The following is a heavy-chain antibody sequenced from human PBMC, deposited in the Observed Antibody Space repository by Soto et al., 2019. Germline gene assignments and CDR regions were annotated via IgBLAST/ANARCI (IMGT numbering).Heavy chain of an antibody. CDR3: ARSGVIDFWSGYYSAFDI. CDR2: MNPNSGNT. V-gene: IGHV1-8*01. Sequence: ASVKVSCKASGYTFTSYDINWVRQATGQGLEWMGWMNPNSGNTGYAQKFQGRVTMTRNTSISTAYMELSSLRSEDTAVYYCARSGVIDFWSGYYSAFDIWGQGTTVTVSS. J-gene: IGHJ3*02. D-gene: IGHD3-3*01. CDR1: GYTFTSYD.